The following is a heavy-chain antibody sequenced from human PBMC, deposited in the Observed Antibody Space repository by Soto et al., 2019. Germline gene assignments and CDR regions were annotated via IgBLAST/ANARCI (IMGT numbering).Heavy chain of an antibody. J-gene: IGHJ5*02. CDR1: GGSISSYY. V-gene: IGHV4-59*01. CDR3: ARGPVFSTGGLDP. CDR2: IYYSGST. Sequence: PSETLSLTCTVSGGSISSYYWSWIRQPPGKGLEWIGYIYYSGSTNYNPSLKSRVTISVDTSKNQFSLKLSSVTAADTAVYYCARGPVFSTGGLDPWGQGTLVTVSS. D-gene: IGHD1-1*01.